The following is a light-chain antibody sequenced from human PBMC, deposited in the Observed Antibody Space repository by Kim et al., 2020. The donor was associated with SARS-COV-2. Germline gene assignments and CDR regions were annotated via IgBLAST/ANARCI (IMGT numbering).Light chain of an antibody. J-gene: IGKJ4*01. CDR2: EAS. CDR3: QQRGNWPLT. CDR1: QSISTY. Sequence: EIVLTQSPATLSLSPGERATLSCRASQSISTYLGWYQQKPSQAPRLLIYEASNRAPGIPARFSGSGSGTDFTLIISSLEPEDFAVYYCQQRGNWPLTFGGGTKVDIK. V-gene: IGKV3-11*01.